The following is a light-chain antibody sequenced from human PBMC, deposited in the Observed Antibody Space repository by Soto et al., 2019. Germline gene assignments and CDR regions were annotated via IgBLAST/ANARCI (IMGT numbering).Light chain of an antibody. J-gene: IGKJ1*01. CDR3: QKYNSVWT. CDR2: KAS. V-gene: IGKV1-5*03. CDR1: QSISSW. Sequence: DIQMTQSPSTLSASVGDRVTITCRASQSISSWLAWYQQKPGKAPKLLIYKASSLESGVPSRFSGSGSGTDFTLTISSLQPEDVATYYCQKYNSVWTFGQGNKVDIK.